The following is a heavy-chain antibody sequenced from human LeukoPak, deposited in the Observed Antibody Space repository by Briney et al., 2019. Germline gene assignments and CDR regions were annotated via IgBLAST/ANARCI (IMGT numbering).Heavy chain of an antibody. V-gene: IGHV1-18*01. D-gene: IGHD4-23*01. J-gene: IGHJ4*02. CDR2: ISAYNGNT. CDR1: GYTFTSYD. CDR3: ARDYYGGNTGDY. Sequence: ASVKVSCKASGYTFTSYDINWVRQATGQGLEWMGWISAYNGNTNYAQKLQGRVTMTTDTSTSTAYMELRSLRSDDTAVYYCARDYYGGNTGDYWGQGTLVTVSS.